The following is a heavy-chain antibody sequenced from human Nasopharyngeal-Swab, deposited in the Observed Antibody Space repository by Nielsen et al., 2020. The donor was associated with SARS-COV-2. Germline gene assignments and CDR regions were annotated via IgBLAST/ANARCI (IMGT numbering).Heavy chain of an antibody. CDR2: LIPVFGTT. Sequence: WVRQAPGQGLEWVGGLIPVFGTTHYSQKFQDRLRVTADASTDTAYMELISLRSDDTAVYYCARAITYYYDGSGSPSYGLDVWGQGTTVTVSS. D-gene: IGHD3-22*01. J-gene: IGHJ6*02. CDR3: ARAITYYYDGSGSPSYGLDV. V-gene: IGHV1-69*01.